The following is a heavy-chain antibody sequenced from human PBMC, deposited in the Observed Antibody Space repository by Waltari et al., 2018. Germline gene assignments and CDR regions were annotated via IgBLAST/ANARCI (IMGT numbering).Heavy chain of an antibody. CDR1: GYTFTGYY. D-gene: IGHD6-13*01. CDR2: INPNRGGT. CDR3: ARVGRDSSSWFFDY. Sequence: QVQLVQSGAEVKKPGASVKVSCKASGYTFTGYYMHWVRQAPGQGLEWMGWINPNRGGTNYAQKFQGRVTVTRDTSISTAYMELSRLRSDDTAVYYCARVGRDSSSWFFDYWGQGTLVTVSS. J-gene: IGHJ4*02. V-gene: IGHV1-2*02.